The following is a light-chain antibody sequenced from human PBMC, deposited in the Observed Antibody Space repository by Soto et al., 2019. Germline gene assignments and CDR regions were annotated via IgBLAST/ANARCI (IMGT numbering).Light chain of an antibody. CDR2: DVS. V-gene: IGLV2-14*01. J-gene: IGLJ1*01. Sequence: QSVLNQPASVSGSPGQSITISCTGTSSDVGGYNYVSWHQQHPGKAPKLMIYDVSNRPSGVSNRFSGSESGNTASLTISGLQAEDEADYYCSSYTSSSTLPYVFGTGTKVTVL. CDR3: SSYTSSSTLPYV. CDR1: SSDVGGYNY.